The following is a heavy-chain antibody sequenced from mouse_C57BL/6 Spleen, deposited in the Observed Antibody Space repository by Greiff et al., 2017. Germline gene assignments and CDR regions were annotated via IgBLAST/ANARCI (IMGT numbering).Heavy chain of an antibody. CDR3: ARGNYYGSSLFAY. V-gene: IGHV7-3*01. CDR1: GFTFTDYY. D-gene: IGHD1-1*01. Sequence: EVQGVESGGGLVQPGGSLSLSCAASGFTFTDYYMSWVRQPPGKALEWLGFIRNKANGYTTEYSASVQGRLTISRDNSQSILYLQMNALRAEDSATYYCARGNYYGSSLFAYWGQGTLVTVAA. J-gene: IGHJ3*01. CDR2: IRNKANGYTT.